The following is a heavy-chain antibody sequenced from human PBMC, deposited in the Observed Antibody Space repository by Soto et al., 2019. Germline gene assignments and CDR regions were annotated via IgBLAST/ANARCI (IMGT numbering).Heavy chain of an antibody. J-gene: IGHJ3*02. Sequence: SETLSLTCTVSGGSISSYYWSWIRQPPGKGLEWIGYIYYSGSTNYNPSLKSRVTISVDTSKNQFSLKLSSVTAADTAVYYCERDMAAAVTVAFDIWGKGTMVTVSS. V-gene: IGHV4-59*01. D-gene: IGHD6-13*01. CDR1: GGSISSYY. CDR3: ERDMAAAVTVAFDI. CDR2: IYYSGST.